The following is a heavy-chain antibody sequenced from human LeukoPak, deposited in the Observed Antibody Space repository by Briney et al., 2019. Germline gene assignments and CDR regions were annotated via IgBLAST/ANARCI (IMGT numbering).Heavy chain of an antibody. V-gene: IGHV3-21*01. D-gene: IGHD1-26*01. CDR1: GFTFSSYG. Sequence: GGSLRLSCAASGFTFSSYGMHWVRQAPGKGLEWVSSISSSSSYIYYADSVKGRFTISRDNAKNSLYLQMNSLRAEDTAVYYCARDLSGSYYGFYYFDYWGQGTLVTVSS. CDR2: ISSSSSYI. J-gene: IGHJ4*02. CDR3: ARDLSGSYYGFYYFDY.